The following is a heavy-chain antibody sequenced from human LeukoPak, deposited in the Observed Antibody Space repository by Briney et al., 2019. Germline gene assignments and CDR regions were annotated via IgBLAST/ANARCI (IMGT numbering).Heavy chain of an antibody. Sequence: PGGSLRLSCAASGFTFSNYAMHWVRQAPGKGLDWVALISFDGSNKYYADSVKGRFTISRDNSKNTLYLQMNSLRSEDTAVYYCARAASSSYVDYWGQGTLVTVSS. V-gene: IGHV3-30*14. CDR2: ISFDGSNK. D-gene: IGHD6-13*01. CDR1: GFTFSNYA. CDR3: ARAASSSYVDY. J-gene: IGHJ4*02.